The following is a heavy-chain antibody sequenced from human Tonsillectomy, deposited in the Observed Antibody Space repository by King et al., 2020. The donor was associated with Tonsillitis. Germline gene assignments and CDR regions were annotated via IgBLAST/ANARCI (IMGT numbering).Heavy chain of an antibody. CDR1: GFIFRALA. D-gene: IGHD3-3*01. CDR3: ARDLFAVPGHCYNSAMDV. V-gene: IGHV3-30*04. Sequence: VQLVESGGGVVQPGRSLRLTCATSGFIFRALAMHWVRQAPGKGLEWVAIISSDGTKKYYADSVRGRFIISRDNSQSNLYLQVNSLTPEDTALYYCARDLFAVPGHCYNSAMDVWGQGTTVTVSS. J-gene: IGHJ6*02. CDR2: ISSDGTKK.